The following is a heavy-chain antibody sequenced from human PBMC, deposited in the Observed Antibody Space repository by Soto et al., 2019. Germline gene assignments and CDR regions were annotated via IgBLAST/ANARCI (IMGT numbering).Heavy chain of an antibody. Sequence: SLRLSCAASGFTFDDYAMHWVRQAPGKGLEWVSGISWNSGSIGYADSVKGRFTISRDNAKNSLYLQMNSLRAEDTALYYCTMGPHYDFWSGYSTPYYYYYMDVWGKGTTVTVSS. CDR3: TMGPHYDFWSGYSTPYYYYYMDV. V-gene: IGHV3-9*01. CDR1: GFTFDDYA. CDR2: ISWNSGSI. J-gene: IGHJ6*03. D-gene: IGHD3-3*01.